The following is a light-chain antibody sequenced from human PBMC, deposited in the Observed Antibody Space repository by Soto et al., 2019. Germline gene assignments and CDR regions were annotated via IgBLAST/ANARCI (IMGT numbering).Light chain of an antibody. Sequence: EIVMTQSPATLSVSPGERATLSCRASQSVSSNLAWYQQKPGQAPRLLIYGASTRATGIPARFSGSGSGTEFTLTISRLKSEDFEVYYCQQYNNWTPWTFGQGTKVDIK. CDR1: QSVSSN. J-gene: IGKJ1*01. CDR3: QQYNNWTPWT. CDR2: GAS. V-gene: IGKV3-15*01.